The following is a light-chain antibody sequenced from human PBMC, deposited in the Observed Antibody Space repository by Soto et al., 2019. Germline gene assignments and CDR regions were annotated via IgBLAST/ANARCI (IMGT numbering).Light chain of an antibody. CDR1: QTISSW. CDR3: LQDFSYPRT. J-gene: IGKJ1*01. Sequence: DIQMTQSPSTLSGSVGDRVTITCRASQTISSWLAWYQQKPGKAPKLLIYKASTLKSGVPSRFSGSGSGTEFTLTISSLQSEDSATYYCLQDFSYPRTFGQGTKVDIK. CDR2: KAS. V-gene: IGKV1-5*03.